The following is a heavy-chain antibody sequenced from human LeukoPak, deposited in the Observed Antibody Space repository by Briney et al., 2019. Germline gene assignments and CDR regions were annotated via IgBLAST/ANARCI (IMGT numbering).Heavy chain of an antibody. V-gene: IGHV4-39*07. Sequence: SETLSLTCTVSGGSISSSSYYWGWIRQPPGRGLEWIGSIYYSGSTYYNPSLKSRVTISVDTSKNQFSLKLSSVTAADTAVYYCARMGAESYSSSPGFDYWGQGTLVTVSS. J-gene: IGHJ4*02. CDR2: IYYSGST. CDR3: ARMGAESYSSSPGFDY. D-gene: IGHD6-6*01. CDR1: GGSISSSSYY.